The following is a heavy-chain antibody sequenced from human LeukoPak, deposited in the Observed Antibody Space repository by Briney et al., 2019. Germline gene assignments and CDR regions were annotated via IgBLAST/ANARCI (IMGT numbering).Heavy chain of an antibody. J-gene: IGHJ6*03. V-gene: IGHV3-30*02. D-gene: IGHD6-19*01. CDR3: ARAVAAYYYYYMDV. CDR1: GFTFSNYG. CDR2: IRFDGTSK. Sequence: QAGGSLRLSCAASGFTFSNYGMHWVRQAPGKGLEWVAFIRFDGTSKYYADSVKGRFTISRDNAKNSLYLQMNSLRAEDTALYYCARAVAAYYYYYMDVWGKGTTVTVSS.